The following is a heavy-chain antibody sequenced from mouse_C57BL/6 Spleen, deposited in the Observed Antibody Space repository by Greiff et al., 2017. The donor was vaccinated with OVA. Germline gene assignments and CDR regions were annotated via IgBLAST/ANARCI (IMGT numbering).Heavy chain of an antibody. CDR2: IDPSDSYT. CDR1: GYTFTSYW. J-gene: IGHJ3*01. D-gene: IGHD3-2*02. Sequence: VQLQQPGAELVKPGASVKLSCKASGYTFTSYWMQWVKQRPGQGLEWIGEIDPSDSYTNYNQKFKGKATLTVDTSSSTAYMQLSSLTSEDSAVYYCARREGSGYTYWGQGTLVTVSA. V-gene: IGHV1-50*01. CDR3: ARREGSGYTY.